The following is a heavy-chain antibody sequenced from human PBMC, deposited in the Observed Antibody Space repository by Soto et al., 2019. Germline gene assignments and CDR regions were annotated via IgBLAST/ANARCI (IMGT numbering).Heavy chain of an antibody. D-gene: IGHD3-3*02. CDR3: AKDPLEIAKNHFYLYY. Sequence: GGSLRLSCAASGFTFSRYALSWVRQAPGKGLEWVSAISGSGGSTYYADSVQGRFTISRDNSKNTLYLQMNSLRAEDTAVYYCAKDPLEIAKNHFYLYYCRQGTLVTVSA. J-gene: IGHJ4*02. V-gene: IGHV3-23*01. CDR1: GFTFSRYA. CDR2: ISGSGGST.